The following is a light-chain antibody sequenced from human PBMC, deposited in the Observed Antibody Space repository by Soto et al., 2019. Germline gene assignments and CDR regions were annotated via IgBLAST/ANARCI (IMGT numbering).Light chain of an antibody. CDR2: EGS. V-gene: IGLV2-23*01. CDR3: CAFAGGSTSYML. CDR1: SRDVGTYNL. Sequence: QSALTQPASVSGSPGQSITISCTGTSRDVGTYNLVSWYQQHPGKAPKLVIYEGSKRPSGVSNRFSGFKSGNTASLTISGLQAEDEADYYCCAFAGGSTSYMLFGGGTQLTVL. J-gene: IGLJ3*02.